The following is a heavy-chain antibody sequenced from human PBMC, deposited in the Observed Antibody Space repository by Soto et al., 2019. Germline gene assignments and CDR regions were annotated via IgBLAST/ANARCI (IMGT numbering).Heavy chain of an antibody. J-gene: IGHJ5*02. D-gene: IGHD3-10*01. Sequence: SETLSLTCTVSGGSISSGGYYWSWIRQHPGKGLEWIGYIYYSGSTYYNPSLKSRVTISVDTSKNQFSLKLSSVTAADTAVYYCARRGYGSGDWFDPWGQGTLVTVSS. CDR1: GGSISSGGYY. CDR2: IYYSGST. CDR3: ARRGYGSGDWFDP. V-gene: IGHV4-31*03.